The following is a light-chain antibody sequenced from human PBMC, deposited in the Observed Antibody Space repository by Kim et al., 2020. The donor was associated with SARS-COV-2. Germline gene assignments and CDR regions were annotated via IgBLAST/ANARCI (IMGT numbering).Light chain of an antibody. Sequence: QSVLTQPPSVSGAPGQRVTISCTGGSSNIGAGYDVNWYQQLPGTAPKLLIFGNNHRPSGVPDRFSGSKSGTSASLAITGLQAADEADFYCQSYDNSLSGYVFGSGTKVTVL. V-gene: IGLV1-40*01. CDR2: GNN. J-gene: IGLJ1*01. CDR1: SSNIGAGYD. CDR3: QSYDNSLSGYV.